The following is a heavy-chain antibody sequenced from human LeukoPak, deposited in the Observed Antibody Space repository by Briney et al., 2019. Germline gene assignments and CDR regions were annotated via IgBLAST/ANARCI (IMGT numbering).Heavy chain of an antibody. CDR3: ARFAHSAGGGFDI. J-gene: IGHJ3*02. CDR1: GYRFTDYW. Sequence: GESLKISCKGSGYRFTDYWIAWVRQLPGKGLEWMGIIYPGDSDSRYSPSFQGQVTISADKSISTAYLQWSSLKASDTAMYYCARFAHSAGGGFDIWGQGTMVTVSS. V-gene: IGHV5-51*01. D-gene: IGHD6-25*01. CDR2: IYPGDSDS.